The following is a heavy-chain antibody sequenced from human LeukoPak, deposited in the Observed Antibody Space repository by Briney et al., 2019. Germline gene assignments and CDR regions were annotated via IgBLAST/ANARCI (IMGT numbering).Heavy chain of an antibody. CDR3: ASTYCGGDCHYYFDY. V-gene: IGHV4-34*01. Sequence: SETLSLTCAVYGGSFSGYYWSWIRQPPGKGLEWIGEINHSGSTNYNPSLKSRVTISVDTSKNQFSLKLSSVTAADTAVYYCASTYCGGDCHYYFDYWGQGTLVTVSS. J-gene: IGHJ4*02. D-gene: IGHD2-21*02. CDR2: INHSGST. CDR1: GGSFSGYY.